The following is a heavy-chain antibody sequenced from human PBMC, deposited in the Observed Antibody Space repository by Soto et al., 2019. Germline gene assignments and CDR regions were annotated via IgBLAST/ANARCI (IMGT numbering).Heavy chain of an antibody. J-gene: IGHJ6*02. Sequence: SPTLPLTCAVSGGSLSSGGYSLSWIRQPPGKGLEWIGYISPAWSTYYNPSLKSGVTISVDSSMNQLSLKLSSVTAADTAVYFCARATVTNYYYGTDVWGQGTRVNVCS. V-gene: IGHV4-30-2*01. D-gene: IGHD4-17*01. CDR3: ARATVTNYYYGTDV. CDR1: GGSLSSGGYS. CDR2: ISPAWST.